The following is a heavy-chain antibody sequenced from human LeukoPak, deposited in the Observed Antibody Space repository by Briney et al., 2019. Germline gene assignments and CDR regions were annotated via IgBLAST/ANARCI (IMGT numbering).Heavy chain of an antibody. CDR2: IYHSGST. J-gene: IGHJ3*02. CDR3: ARAGSYYDSSGHMGVAFDI. D-gene: IGHD3-22*01. Sequence: PSETLSLTCAVSGGSISSGGYSWSWIRQPPGKGLEWIGYIYHSGSTYYNPSLKSRVTISVDRSKNQFSLKLSSVTAADTAVYYCARAGSYYDSSGHMGVAFDIWGQGTMVTVSS. V-gene: IGHV4-30-2*01. CDR1: GGSISSGGYS.